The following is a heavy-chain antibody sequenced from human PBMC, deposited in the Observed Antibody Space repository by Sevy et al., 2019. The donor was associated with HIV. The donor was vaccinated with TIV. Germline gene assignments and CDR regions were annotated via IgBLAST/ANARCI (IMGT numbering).Heavy chain of an antibody. J-gene: IGHJ4*02. V-gene: IGHV4-61*01. Sequence: SETLSLTCTISGGSVSSGTYHWSWIRQPPGKGLEWIGYISYSGSTKYNPSLMGRVTISGDTSSNQFFLKLSSVTAADTAVYYCARDGNRAVFYFDQWGQGTLVTVSS. CDR2: ISYSGST. CDR3: ARDGNRAVFYFDQ. CDR1: GGSVSSGTYH. D-gene: IGHD1-26*01.